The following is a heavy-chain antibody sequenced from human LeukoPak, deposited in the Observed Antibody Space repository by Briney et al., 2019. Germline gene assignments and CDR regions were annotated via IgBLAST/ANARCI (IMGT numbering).Heavy chain of an antibody. D-gene: IGHD5-12*01. CDR2: ISSSGSTI. CDR3: AKLRYSGYGPGDY. J-gene: IGHJ4*02. CDR1: GFTFSSYE. Sequence: GGSLRLSCAASGFTFSSYEMNWVRQAPGKGLEWVSYISSSGSTIYYADSVKGRFTISRDNAKNSLYLQMNRLRAEDTAVYYCAKLRYSGYGPGDYWGQGILVTVSS. V-gene: IGHV3-48*03.